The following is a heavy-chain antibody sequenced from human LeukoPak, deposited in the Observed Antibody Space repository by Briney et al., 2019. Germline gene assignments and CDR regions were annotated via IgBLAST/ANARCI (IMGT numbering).Heavy chain of an antibody. CDR2: IKQDGSEK. CDR1: GFTFSSYW. J-gene: IGHJ4*02. CDR3: ANVPRSTVSY. Sequence: GGSLRLSCAASGFTFSSYWMSWVRQAPGKGLEWVANIKQDGSEKYYVDSVKGRFTISRDNAKNSLYLQMNRLRAEDTGVYFCANVPRSTVSYWGRGTLVTVSS. D-gene: IGHD1-14*01. V-gene: IGHV3-7*01.